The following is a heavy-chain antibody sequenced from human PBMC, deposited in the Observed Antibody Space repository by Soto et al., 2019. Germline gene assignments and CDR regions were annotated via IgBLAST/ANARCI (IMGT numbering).Heavy chain of an antibody. V-gene: IGHV3-30-3*01. Sequence: ESGGGVVQPGRSLRLSCAASGFTFSSYAMHWVRQAPGKGLEWVAVISYDGSNKYYADSVKGRFTISRDNSKNTLYLQMNSLRAEDTAVYYCARDTTHLPPTVVTDFDYWGQGTLVTVSS. J-gene: IGHJ4*02. CDR3: ARDTTHLPPTVVTDFDY. CDR1: GFTFSSYA. D-gene: IGHD4-17*01. CDR2: ISYDGSNK.